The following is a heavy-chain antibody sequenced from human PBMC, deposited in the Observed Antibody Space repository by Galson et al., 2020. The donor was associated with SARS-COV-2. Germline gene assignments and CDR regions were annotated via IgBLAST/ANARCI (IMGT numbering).Heavy chain of an antibody. D-gene: IGHD5-18*01. CDR1: GYSFASYW. Sequence: GESLKISCKGSGYSFASYWIGWVRQMPGEGLEWMAIIFPGDSDTRYSPSFQGQVTISADKSISTAYLQWSSLKASDTAVYYCARRGYSYGNFYDYWGQGTLVTVSS. J-gene: IGHJ4*02. V-gene: IGHV5-51*01. CDR3: ARRGYSYGNFYDY. CDR2: IFPGDSDT.